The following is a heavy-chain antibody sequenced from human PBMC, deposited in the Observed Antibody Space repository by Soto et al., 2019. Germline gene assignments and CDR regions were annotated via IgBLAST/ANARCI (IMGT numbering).Heavy chain of an antibody. V-gene: IGHV4-30-4*01. CDR3: ASCSLYGMDV. CDR1: GGSISSGYYY. Sequence: SETLSLTCSVSGGSISSGYYYWSWIRQPPGKALEGIGNIHYSTNTYYNPSLKSRLIISIHTSNNQLSLKVGSVTGADTAVYYCASCSLYGMDVWGQGTTVTVSS. D-gene: IGHD2-2*02. J-gene: IGHJ6*01. CDR2: IHYSTNT.